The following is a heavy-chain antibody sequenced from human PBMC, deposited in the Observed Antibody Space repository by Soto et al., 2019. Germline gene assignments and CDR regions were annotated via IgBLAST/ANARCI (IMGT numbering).Heavy chain of an antibody. D-gene: IGHD1-26*01. Sequence: GGSLRLSCAASGFTVSSNYMSWVRQAPGKGLEWVSVIYSGGSTYYADSVKGRFTISRDNSKNTLYLQMNSLRAEDTAVYYCASSVGATLSLHFDYWGQGTLVTVSS. CDR2: IYSGGST. V-gene: IGHV3-53*01. CDR3: ASSVGATLSLHFDY. J-gene: IGHJ4*02. CDR1: GFTVSSNY.